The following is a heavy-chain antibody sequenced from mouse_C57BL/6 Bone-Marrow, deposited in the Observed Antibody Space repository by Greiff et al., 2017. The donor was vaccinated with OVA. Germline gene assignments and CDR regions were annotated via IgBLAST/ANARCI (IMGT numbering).Heavy chain of an antibody. CDR3: ARHYGQRY. V-gene: IGHV1-82*01. D-gene: IGHD1-1*01. CDR2: IYPGDGDT. J-gene: IGHJ2*01. CDR1: GYAFSSSW. Sequence: QVQLKESGPELVKPGASVKISCKASGYAFSSSWMNWVKQRPGKGLEWIGRIYPGDGDTNYNGKFKGKATLTADKSSSTAYMQLSSLTSEDSAVYFCARHYGQRYWGQGTTLTVSS.